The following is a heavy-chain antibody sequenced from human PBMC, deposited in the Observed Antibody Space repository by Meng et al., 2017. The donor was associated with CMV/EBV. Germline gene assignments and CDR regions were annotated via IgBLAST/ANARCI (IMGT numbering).Heavy chain of an antibody. D-gene: IGHD3-22*01. V-gene: IGHV3-7*01. J-gene: IGHJ6*02. CDR3: ARELYYYDSSGYPRDYYYYGMDV. Sequence: GGSLRLSGAASELTLSSYWLSWVRQAAGKGLEWVANIKQDGSEKYYVDSVKGRFTISRDNAKNSLYLQMNSLRDEDTAVYYCARELYYYDSSGYPRDYYYYGMDVWGQGTTVTVSS. CDR2: IKQDGSEK. CDR1: ELTLSSYW.